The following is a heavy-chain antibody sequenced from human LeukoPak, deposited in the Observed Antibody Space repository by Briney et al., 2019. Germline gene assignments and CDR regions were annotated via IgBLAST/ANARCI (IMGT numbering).Heavy chain of an antibody. J-gene: IGHJ6*02. V-gene: IGHV3-53*01. D-gene: IGHD3-3*01. CDR1: GFTVSSNY. CDR2: IYSGGST. CDR3: ARASFGAYYYGMDV. Sequence: GGSLRLSCGASGFTVSSNYMSWVRQAPGKGLEWVSFIYSGGSTYYADSVKGRFTISRDNSKNTLYLQMNSLRAEDTAVYYCARASFGAYYYGMDVWGQGTTVTVSS.